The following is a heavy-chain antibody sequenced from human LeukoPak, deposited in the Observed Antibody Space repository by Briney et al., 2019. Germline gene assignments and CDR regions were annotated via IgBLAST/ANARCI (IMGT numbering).Heavy chain of an antibody. V-gene: IGHV3-30*18. J-gene: IGHJ3*02. CDR3: AKSCGDCYSKAFDI. CDR1: GFTFSSYA. D-gene: IGHD2-21*02. CDR2: IPYDGSNK. Sequence: GGSLRLSCAASGFTFSSYAMHWVRQAPGKGLEWVAVIPYDGSNKYYADSVKGRFTISRDNSKNTLYLQMNSLRAEDTAVYYCAKSCGDCYSKAFDIWGQGTMVTVSS.